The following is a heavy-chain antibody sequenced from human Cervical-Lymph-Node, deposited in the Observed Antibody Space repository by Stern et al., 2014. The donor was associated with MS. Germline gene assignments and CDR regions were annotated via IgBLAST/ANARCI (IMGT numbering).Heavy chain of an antibody. J-gene: IGHJ6*02. CDR3: AAGLWGSGITVYGMDV. CDR2: IVPILRPA. CDR1: GGTLNRFA. V-gene: IGHV1-69*13. Sequence: QVQLVQSGAEVKKPGSSVKLSCKASGGTLNRFAISWVRQAPGQGLEWMGGIVPILRPANYVQKFQGRVTITADESTNTAYMELSSLTSEDTAIYYCAAGLWGSGITVYGMDVWGQGTTVTVAS. D-gene: IGHD3-16*01.